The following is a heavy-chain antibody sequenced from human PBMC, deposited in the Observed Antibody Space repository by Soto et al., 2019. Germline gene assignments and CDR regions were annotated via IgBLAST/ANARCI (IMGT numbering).Heavy chain of an antibody. CDR2: INAGNGNT. V-gene: IGHV1-3*01. J-gene: IGHJ4*02. Sequence: QVQLVQSGAEVKKPGASVKVSCKVSGYTFTSYAMHWVRQAPGQRLEWMGWINAGNGNTKYSQKFQGRVTITRDTSGSTAYMELSSLRSEDTAVYYCAKDYYDSSGYYPPALLFDYWGQGTLVTVSS. D-gene: IGHD3-22*01. CDR3: AKDYYDSSGYYPPALLFDY. CDR1: GYTFTSYA.